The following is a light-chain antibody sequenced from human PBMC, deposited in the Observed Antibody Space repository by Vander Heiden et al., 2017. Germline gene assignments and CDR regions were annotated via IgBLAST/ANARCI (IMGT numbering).Light chain of an antibody. Sequence: DIRMTQSPSSLSASIGDRVTITCWAGQNIDSYLNWYQLKPGQAPKLLIHTASNLQDGVPSRFSGSGSGTDFTLTISSLQPEDSAMYFCQQSYNSWTFGQGTKVEIK. CDR3: QQSYNSWT. J-gene: IGKJ1*01. CDR1: QNIDSY. V-gene: IGKV1-39*01. CDR2: TAS.